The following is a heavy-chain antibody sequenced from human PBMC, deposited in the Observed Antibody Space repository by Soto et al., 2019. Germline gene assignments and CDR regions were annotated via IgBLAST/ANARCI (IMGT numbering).Heavy chain of an antibody. CDR2: IYYSGST. D-gene: IGHD6-13*01. J-gene: IGHJ4*02. Sequence: QVQLQESGPGLVKPSETLSLTCTVSGGSISSYYWSWIRQPPGKGLEWIGYIYYSGSTNYNPSLKSRVTISVDTSKNQFSLKLSSVTAADTAVYYCARGGIAAAGIDYWGQGTLVTVSS. CDR1: GGSISSYY. CDR3: ARGGIAAAGIDY. V-gene: IGHV4-59*01.